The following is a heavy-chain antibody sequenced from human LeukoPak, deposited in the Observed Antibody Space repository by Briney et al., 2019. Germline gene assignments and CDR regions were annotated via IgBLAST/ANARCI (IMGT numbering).Heavy chain of an antibody. CDR1: GFTLSTYW. J-gene: IGHJ4*02. Sequence: GGSLRLSCEASGFTLSTYWMNWVRQVPGKGLEWVANINPDGSAKRYVDSVKGRFTIARDNADNSPSLQMNSLRAEDTAVYYCASWGAGGNSWGQGTLVTVSS. D-gene: IGHD3-16*01. CDR3: ASWGAGGNS. CDR2: INPDGSAK. V-gene: IGHV3-7*01.